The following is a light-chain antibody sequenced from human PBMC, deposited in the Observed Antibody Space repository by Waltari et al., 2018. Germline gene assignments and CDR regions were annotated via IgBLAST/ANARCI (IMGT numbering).Light chain of an antibody. CDR2: NND. CDR3: AAWDDTLNAYV. J-gene: IGLJ1*01. CDR1: TSNIGRTL. V-gene: IGLV1-44*01. Sequence: QSVLTQPPSVSGTPGQRVTLSCSGGTSNIGRTLVNCYQFFPGKAPRLFSFNNDQRPSGVPDRFSGSKSGTSAALAISGLQSDDEADYYCAAWDDTLNAYVFGTGTRVTVL.